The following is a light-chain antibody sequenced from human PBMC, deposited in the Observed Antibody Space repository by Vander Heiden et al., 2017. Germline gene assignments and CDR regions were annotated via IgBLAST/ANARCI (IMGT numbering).Light chain of an antibody. J-gene: IGKJ4*01. CDR2: GAS. V-gene: IGKV3D-15*01. CDR3: QQYEAGPLT. CDR1: QSVSSN. Sequence: ERVMTQSPATLSVSPGERVTLSCRASQSVSSNLAWYQQKPGQAPRLLISGASTRATGIPARFSGSGSETEFTLTISSLQSEDFAVYYCQQYEAGPLTFGGGTKVQIK.